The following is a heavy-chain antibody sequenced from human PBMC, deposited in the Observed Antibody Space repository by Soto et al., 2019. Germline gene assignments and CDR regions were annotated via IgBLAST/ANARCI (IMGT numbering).Heavy chain of an antibody. CDR1: GGSISSYY. CDR3: ARLRSGYDSLFFDY. D-gene: IGHD5-12*01. Sequence: SETLSLTCTVSGGSISSYYWSWIRQPPGKGLEWIGYIYYSGSTNYNPSLKSRVTISVDTSKNQFSLKLSSVTAADTAVYYCARLRSGYDSLFFDYWGQGTTVTVSS. V-gene: IGHV4-59*01. CDR2: IYYSGST. J-gene: IGHJ4*03.